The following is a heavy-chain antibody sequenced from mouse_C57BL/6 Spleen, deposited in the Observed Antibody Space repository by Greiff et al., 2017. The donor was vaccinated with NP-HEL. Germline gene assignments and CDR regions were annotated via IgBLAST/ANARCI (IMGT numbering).Heavy chain of an antibody. Sequence: QVQLKQPGAELVKPGASVKLSCKASGYTFTSYWMHWVKQRPGRGLEWIGRIDPNSGGTKYNEKFKSKATLTVDKPSSTAYMQRSSLTSEDSAVYYCARNLYSNYGGYFDYWGQGTTLTVSS. J-gene: IGHJ2*01. V-gene: IGHV1-72*01. CDR2: IDPNSGGT. CDR1: GYTFTSYW. CDR3: ARNLYSNYGGYFDY. D-gene: IGHD2-5*01.